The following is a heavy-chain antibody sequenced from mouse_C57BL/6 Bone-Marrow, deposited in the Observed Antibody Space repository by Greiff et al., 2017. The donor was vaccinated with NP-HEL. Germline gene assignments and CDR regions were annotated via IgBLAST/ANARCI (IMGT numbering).Heavy chain of an antibody. CDR3: ARYGYSNPWFAY. CDR1: GFTFTDYY. J-gene: IGHJ3*01. CDR2: IRNKANGYTT. Sequence: DVKLVESGGGLVQPGGSLSLSCAASGFTFTDYYMSWVRQPPGKALEWLGFIRNKANGYTTEYSASVKGRFTISRDNSQSILYLQMNALRAEDSATYYCARYGYSNPWFAYWGQGTLVTVSA. V-gene: IGHV7-3*01. D-gene: IGHD2-5*01.